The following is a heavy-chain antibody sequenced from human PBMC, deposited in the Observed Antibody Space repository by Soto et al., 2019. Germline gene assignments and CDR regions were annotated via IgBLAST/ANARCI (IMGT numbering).Heavy chain of an antibody. Sequence: GGSLRLSCSASGFTFSSYAMHWVRQAPGKGLEYVSAISSNGGSTYYADSVKGRFTISRDNSKNTLYLQMSSLRAEDTAVYYCVKALILRNQYSSSWSYDRGVLAYWGQGTLVTVSS. CDR2: ISSNGGST. CDR1: GFTFSSYA. V-gene: IGHV3-64D*08. J-gene: IGHJ4*02. CDR3: VKALILRNQYSSSWSYDRGVLAY. D-gene: IGHD6-13*01.